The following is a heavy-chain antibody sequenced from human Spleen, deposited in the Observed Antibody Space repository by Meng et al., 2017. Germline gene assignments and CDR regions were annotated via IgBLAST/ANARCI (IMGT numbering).Heavy chain of an antibody. CDR2: INTDTGNP. J-gene: IGHJ4*02. V-gene: IGHV7-4-1*02. CDR3: ARVDTVEFDY. D-gene: IGHD1-1*01. CDR1: GYIFTTYG. Sequence: QGQLVQLGSELKKPGASGKVSCKASGYIFTTYGMNWVRQAPGQGLEWMGWINTDTGNPTYAQGFTGRFVFSLDTSVSTAYLQISSLKAEDTAVYYCARVDTVEFDYWGQGTLVTVSS.